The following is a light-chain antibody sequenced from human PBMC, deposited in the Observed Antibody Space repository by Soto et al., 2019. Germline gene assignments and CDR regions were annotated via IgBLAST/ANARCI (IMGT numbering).Light chain of an antibody. CDR3: QQRTNWPWT. CDR2: DAS. V-gene: IGKV3-11*01. CDR1: QGVSNF. J-gene: IGKJ1*01. Sequence: EIVLTQSPATLSLSPGERATLSCRASQGVSNFLAWYQQKPGQAPRLLIYDASNRATGIPARFSGSGSGTDFTLTISSLEPGDFAVYYCQQRTNWPWTFDQGTKVEIK.